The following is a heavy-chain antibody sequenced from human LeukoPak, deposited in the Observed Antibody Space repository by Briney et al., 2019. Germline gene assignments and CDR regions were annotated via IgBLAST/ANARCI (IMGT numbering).Heavy chain of an antibody. Sequence: GGSLKISCKGSGYSFTSYWIGWVRQMPGKGLEWMGIIYPGDSDTRYSPSFQGQVTISADKSISTAYLQWSSLKASDTAMYYCARLEGGGDAPDNWFDPRGQGTLVTVSS. CDR1: GYSFTSYW. J-gene: IGHJ5*02. CDR2: IYPGDSDT. V-gene: IGHV5-51*01. D-gene: IGHD3-16*01. CDR3: ARLEGGGDAPDNWFDP.